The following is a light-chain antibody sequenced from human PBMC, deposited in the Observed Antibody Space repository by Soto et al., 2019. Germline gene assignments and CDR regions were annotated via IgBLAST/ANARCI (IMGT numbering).Light chain of an antibody. CDR3: MQATQFPWT. Sequence: IVMTQTPLSSAVTLGQPASISCRSSQSLVDSEGNSYLSWLHQRPGQPPRLLIYKISNRLSGVPDRFSGSGAGTVFTLRITRVEAEDVGPYYCMQATQFPWTFGQGTKVDIK. V-gene: IGKV2-24*01. CDR2: KIS. J-gene: IGKJ1*01. CDR1: QSLVDSEGNSY.